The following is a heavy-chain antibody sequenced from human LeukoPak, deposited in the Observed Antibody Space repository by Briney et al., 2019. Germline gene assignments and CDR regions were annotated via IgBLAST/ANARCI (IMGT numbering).Heavy chain of an antibody. J-gene: IGHJ6*02. V-gene: IGHV1-69*04. D-gene: IGHD2-2*01. CDR2: IILILGIA. Sequence: GASVKVSCKASGGTFSSYAISWVRQAPGQGLEWMGRIILILGIANYAQKFQGRVTITADKSTSTAYMELSSLRSEDTAVYYCARYVPAAKYYYGMDVWGQGTTVTVSS. CDR1: GGTFSSYA. CDR3: ARYVPAAKYYYGMDV.